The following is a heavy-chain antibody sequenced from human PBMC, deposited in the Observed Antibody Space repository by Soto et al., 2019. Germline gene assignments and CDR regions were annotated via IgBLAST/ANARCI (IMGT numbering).Heavy chain of an antibody. CDR2: IWYDGSNK. V-gene: IGHV3-33*01. D-gene: IGHD3-3*01. Sequence: PGGSLRLSCAASGFTFSSYGMHWVRQAPGKGLEWVSFIWYDGSNKYYAYSVKVRFTISRDNSKNTLYLQMNSLRAEDTAVYYCARQYTIFAVAPVDXWGQGTLVTVSX. CDR1: GFTFSSYG. CDR3: ARQYTIFAVAPVDX. J-gene: IGHJ4*02.